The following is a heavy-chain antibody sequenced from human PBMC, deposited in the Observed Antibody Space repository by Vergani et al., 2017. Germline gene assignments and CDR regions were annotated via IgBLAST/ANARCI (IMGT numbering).Heavy chain of an antibody. Sequence: QVQLVQSGAEVKKPGSSVKVSCKASGGTFSSYAISWVRLAPGPGLEWMGGIIPIFGTANYSQKFQGRVTITADESTSTAYMALRSLGSEDTAVYYCARGDTMVRGVIITGYYYYMDVWGKGTTVTVSS. CDR2: IIPIFGTA. J-gene: IGHJ6*03. CDR1: GGTFSSYA. V-gene: IGHV1-69*01. CDR3: ARGDTMVRGVIITGYYYYMDV. D-gene: IGHD3-10*01.